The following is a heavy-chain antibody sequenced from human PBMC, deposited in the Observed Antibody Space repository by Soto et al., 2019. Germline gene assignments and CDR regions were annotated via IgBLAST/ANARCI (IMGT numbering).Heavy chain of an antibody. V-gene: IGHV1-3*01. Sequence: QVHLVQSGAEVKRPGASVTVSCKASGYTLTSYGVHWVRQAPGDRLEWMGWINGGNGDTILSQKLEGCFTIPRAISANSAYMELSSLSAEDTDVYYCASGRSLFLAGENCVNAFDYWGQGTLDIVPS. D-gene: IGHD1-26*01. CDR1: GYTLTSYG. CDR2: INGGNGDT. J-gene: IGHJ4*02. CDR3: ASGRSLFLAGENCVNAFDY.